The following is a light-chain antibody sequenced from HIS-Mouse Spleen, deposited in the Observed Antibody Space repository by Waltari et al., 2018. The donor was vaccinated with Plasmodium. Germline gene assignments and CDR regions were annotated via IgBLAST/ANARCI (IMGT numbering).Light chain of an antibody. Sequence: SYQLSQPPSGSVARGPTTWPTCVGNSSGRKNVHWHQQKPRHAPVLVIYRDSNRPSGIPARFTGSNSGNTVTLTISRAQAGDEADYYCQVWDSSTVVFGGGTKLTVL. CDR3: QVWDSSTVV. J-gene: IGLJ2*01. CDR1: SSGRKN. V-gene: IGLV3-9*01. CDR2: RDS.